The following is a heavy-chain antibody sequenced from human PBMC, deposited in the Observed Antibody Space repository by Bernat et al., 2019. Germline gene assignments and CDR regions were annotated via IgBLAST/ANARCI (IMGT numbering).Heavy chain of an antibody. V-gene: IGHV3-30-3*01. D-gene: IGHD6-13*01. CDR1: GFTFSSYA. CDR2: ISYDGSNK. Sequence: QVQLVESGGGVVQPGRSLRLSCAASGFTFSSYAMHWVRQAPGKGLEWVAVISYDGSNKYYADSVKGRFTISRDNSKNTLYLQMNSLRAEDTAVYYCAKAPRDLQQLVPFDYWGQGTLVTVSS. J-gene: IGHJ4*02. CDR3: AKAPRDLQQLVPFDY.